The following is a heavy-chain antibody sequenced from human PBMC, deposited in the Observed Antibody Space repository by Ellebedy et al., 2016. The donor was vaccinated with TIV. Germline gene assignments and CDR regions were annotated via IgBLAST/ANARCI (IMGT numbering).Heavy chain of an antibody. CDR3: AKDREWLVPYNFGS. CDR1: GFTFSSYA. J-gene: IGHJ4*02. CDR2: SSGSGGRT. Sequence: GESLKISCAASGFTFSSYAMSWVRQAPGTVLEWVSASSGSGGRTYYADSVEGRFTISRDNSKTTLYLQMNSLRAEDTAVYYCAKDREWLVPYNFGSWGQGTLVTVSS. V-gene: IGHV3-23*01. D-gene: IGHD6-19*01.